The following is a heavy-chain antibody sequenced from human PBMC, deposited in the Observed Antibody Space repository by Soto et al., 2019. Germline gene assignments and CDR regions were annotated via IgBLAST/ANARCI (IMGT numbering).Heavy chain of an antibody. Sequence: QVQLQESGPGLVKPSETLSLTCTVSGGSISSYYWSWIRQPPGKGLEWIAYIYYTRSTNYNPSLKSRVTLSADTSKNQFSLKLSSVTAADTAMYYCARVDSSGSYFDSWGQGTLVTVSS. CDR1: GGSISSYY. CDR2: IYYTRST. D-gene: IGHD3-22*01. CDR3: ARVDSSGSYFDS. J-gene: IGHJ4*02. V-gene: IGHV4-59*01.